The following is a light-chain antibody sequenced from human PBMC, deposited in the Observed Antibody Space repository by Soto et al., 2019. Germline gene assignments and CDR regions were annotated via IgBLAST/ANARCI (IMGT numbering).Light chain of an antibody. CDR2: DNN. V-gene: IGLV1-51*01. J-gene: IGLJ2*01. CDR3: GTWDSSRSVVV. Sequence: QSVLTQPPSVSAAPGQKVTISCSGSSSNIGNNYVSWYQQLPGTAPKLLIYDNNKRPSGIPDRFSGSKSGTSATLGITGLQAGDEADYYGGTWDSSRSVVVFGGGTKVTVL. CDR1: SSNIGNNY.